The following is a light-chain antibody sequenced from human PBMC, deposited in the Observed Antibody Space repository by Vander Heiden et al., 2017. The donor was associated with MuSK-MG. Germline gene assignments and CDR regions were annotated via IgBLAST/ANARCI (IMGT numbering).Light chain of an antibody. V-gene: IGLV2-14*01. J-gene: IGLJ2*01. CDR1: SSDVGGSSY. CDR2: DVS. Sequence: QSALTQPASVSGSPRQSLTISCTGTSSDVGGSSYVSWYQQHPGKAPKLMIYDVSNRHSGVSNRFSGSKYGNTASLTISGLQAEDEADYYCSSYTSSSTPMVFGGGTKLTVL. CDR3: SSYTSSSTPMV.